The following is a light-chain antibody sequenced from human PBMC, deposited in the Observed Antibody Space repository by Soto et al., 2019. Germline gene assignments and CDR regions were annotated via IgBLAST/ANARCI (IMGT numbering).Light chain of an antibody. Sequence: DIQMTQSPSFVSASVGDRVTITCRASQDISKWLAWYQQKPGRAPKILIFAASTLQRGVPSRFSGSGSGTDFTLTISXXXXXDSATYYCQQADSIPLTFGGG. CDR2: AAS. CDR1: QDISKW. V-gene: IGKV1-12*01. J-gene: IGKJ4*01. CDR3: QQADSIPLT.